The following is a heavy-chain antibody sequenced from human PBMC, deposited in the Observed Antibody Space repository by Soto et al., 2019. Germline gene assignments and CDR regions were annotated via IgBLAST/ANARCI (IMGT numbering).Heavy chain of an antibody. J-gene: IGHJ6*02. Sequence: EIQLLESGGGLAQRGGSLRLSCAASGFSVSDYAMSWVRQXPGXXXXXXXSISGSGDGTYYGDSVKGRFTLSRDTSQKTLYLQXNNLRXEXTAVYXXXXXXXXXXXXXXXGGMDVWGRGTTVTVSS. CDR2: ISGSGDGT. CDR1: GFSVSDYA. V-gene: IGHV3-23*01. CDR3: XXXXXXXXXXXXXGGMDV.